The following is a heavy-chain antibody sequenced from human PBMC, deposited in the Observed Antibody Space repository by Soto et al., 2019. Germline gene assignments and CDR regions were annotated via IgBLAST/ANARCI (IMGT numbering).Heavy chain of an antibody. D-gene: IGHD1-26*01. J-gene: IGHJ4*02. CDR1: GFTFSSYA. CDR3: AKFLINTGIVGATGY. CDR2: ISGSGGST. V-gene: IGHV3-23*01. Sequence: TGGPLRHSWGAAGFTFSSYAMSWVSQAPGKGLEWVSAISGSGGSTYYADSVKGRFTISRDNSKNTLYLQMNSLRAEDTAVYYCAKFLINTGIVGATGYWGQGTLVTVSS.